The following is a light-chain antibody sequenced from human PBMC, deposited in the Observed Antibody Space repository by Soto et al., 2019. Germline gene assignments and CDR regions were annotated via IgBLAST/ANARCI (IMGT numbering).Light chain of an antibody. J-gene: IGLJ3*02. CDR1: SSDVGSYNL. CDR2: EGS. CDR3: FSFARGSTLV. V-gene: IGLV2-23*01. Sequence: QSAVTQPASVSGSPGQSITISCTGSSSDVGSYNLVSWYQQHPGNAPKLMIYEGSKRPSGVSNRFFGSKSGNTASLTISGLQAEVESDYYCFSFARGSTLVFGGGTKLTVL.